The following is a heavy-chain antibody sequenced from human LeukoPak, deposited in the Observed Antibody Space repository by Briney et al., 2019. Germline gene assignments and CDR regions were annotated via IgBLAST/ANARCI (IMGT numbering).Heavy chain of an antibody. Sequence: PSETLSLTCTVPGGSINGGDSYLNWVRQHPGKGLELIGCIHPSGSLHYNPSLMGRSTISVDTSRSLFSLNLASVTAAERAVYYCARGADAYKVAYWRPGTLVTVSS. J-gene: IGHJ4*02. D-gene: IGHD5-24*01. CDR3: ARGADAYKVAY. V-gene: IGHV4-31*03. CDR1: GGSINGGDSY. CDR2: IHPSGSL.